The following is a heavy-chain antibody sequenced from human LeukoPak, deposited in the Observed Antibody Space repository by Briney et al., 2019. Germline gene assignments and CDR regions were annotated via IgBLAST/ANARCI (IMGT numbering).Heavy chain of an antibody. J-gene: IGHJ5*02. CDR2: IIPILGIA. V-gene: IGHV1-69*04. CDR3: ARGYSNKPNYYWFDP. Sequence: ASVKVSCKASGYTFTSYAISWVRQAPGQGLEWMGRIIPILGIANYAQKFQGRVTITADKSTSTAYMELSSLRSEDTAVYYCARGYSNKPNYYWFDPWGQGTLVTVSS. CDR1: GYTFTSYA. D-gene: IGHD4-4*01.